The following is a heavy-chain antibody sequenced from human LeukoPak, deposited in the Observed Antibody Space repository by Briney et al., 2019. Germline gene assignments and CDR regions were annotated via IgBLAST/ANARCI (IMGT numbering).Heavy chain of an antibody. CDR1: GLTFSSYA. D-gene: IGHD6-19*01. V-gene: IGHV3-23*01. CDR3: AKDPYSSGTLDY. CDR2: ISGSGGST. Sequence: GGSLRLSCAASGLTFSSYAMSWVRQAPGKGLEWVSAISGSGGSTYYADSVKGRFTISRDNSKNTLYLQMNSLRAEDTAVYYCAKDPYSSGTLDYWGQGTLVTVSS. J-gene: IGHJ4*02.